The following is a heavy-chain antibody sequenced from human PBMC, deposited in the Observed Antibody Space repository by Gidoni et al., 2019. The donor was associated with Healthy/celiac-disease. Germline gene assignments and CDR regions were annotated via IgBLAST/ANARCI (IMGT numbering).Heavy chain of an antibody. Sequence: EVQLLESGGGLVQPGWSLRLSCAALGFTFSSYAMSWVRQAPGKGLQWVSAISGSGGSTYYADSVKGRFTISRDNSKNTLYLQMNSLRAEDTAVYYCARAYGDYVSWFDPWGQGTLVTVSS. J-gene: IGHJ5*02. CDR3: ARAYGDYVSWFDP. CDR1: GFTFSSYA. D-gene: IGHD4-17*01. CDR2: ISGSGGST. V-gene: IGHV3-23*01.